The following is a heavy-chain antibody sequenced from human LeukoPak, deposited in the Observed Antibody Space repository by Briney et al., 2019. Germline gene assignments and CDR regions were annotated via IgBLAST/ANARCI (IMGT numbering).Heavy chain of an antibody. CDR2: INWNGGST. J-gene: IGHJ6*03. V-gene: IGHV3-20*04. D-gene: IGHD2-21*02. CDR1: GFTFDDYG. CDR3: ARVPYCGGDCYTDYYYYYMDV. Sequence: GGSLRLSCAASGFTFDDYGMSWVRQAPGKGLEWVSGINWNGGSTGYADSVKGRFTISRDNAKNSLYLQMNSLRAEDTALYYCARVPYCGGDCYTDYYYYYMDVWGKGTTVTVSS.